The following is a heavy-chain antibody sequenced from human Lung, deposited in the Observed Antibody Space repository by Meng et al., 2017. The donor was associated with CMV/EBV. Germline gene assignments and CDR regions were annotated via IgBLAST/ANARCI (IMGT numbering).Heavy chain of an antibody. J-gene: IGHJ6*02. D-gene: IGHD2-2*01. CDR1: GFTFSSYA. Sequence: GGSLRPXCAASGFTFSSYAMHWVRQAPGKGLEWVAVISYDGSNKYYADSVKGRFTISRDNSKNTLYLQMNSLRAEDTAVYYCARGNIVVVPAAPLDVWGQGTAVXVS. CDR2: ISYDGSNK. CDR3: ARGNIVVVPAAPLDV. V-gene: IGHV3-30-3*01.